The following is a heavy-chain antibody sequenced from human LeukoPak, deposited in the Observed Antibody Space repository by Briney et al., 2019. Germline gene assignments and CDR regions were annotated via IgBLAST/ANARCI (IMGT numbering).Heavy chain of an antibody. J-gene: IGHJ4*02. CDR2: IKQDGSKK. CDR3: AKGRSAD. CDR1: GFPFSSYW. Sequence: GGSLRLSCVASGFPFSSYWMTWVRQAPGKGLEWVANIKQDGSKKSYVDSVKGRFTISRDNAKNSLYLQMNSLRAEDTVVYYCAKGRSADWGQGTLVTVSS. V-gene: IGHV3-7*03.